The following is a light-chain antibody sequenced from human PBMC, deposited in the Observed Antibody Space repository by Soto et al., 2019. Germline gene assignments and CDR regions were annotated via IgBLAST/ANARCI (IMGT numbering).Light chain of an antibody. CDR1: TGDVGAYNF. J-gene: IGLJ3*02. V-gene: IGLV2-11*01. CDR2: DAS. Sequence: QSALTQPRSVSGSPGQSVTISCTGTTGDVGAYNFISWYQHHPGKAPKLMIYDASKRPSGVPDRFSASKSDNTASPTISGLQAEDEADYFCCSYAGSFTWVFGGGTQLTVL. CDR3: CSYAGSFTWV.